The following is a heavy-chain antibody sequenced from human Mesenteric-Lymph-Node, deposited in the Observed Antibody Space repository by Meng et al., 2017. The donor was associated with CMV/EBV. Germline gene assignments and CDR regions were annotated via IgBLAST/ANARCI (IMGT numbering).Heavy chain of an antibody. CDR3: VKDRSREGSYYNYYYYYGMDV. J-gene: IGHJ6*02. CDR1: GFSFDDYG. D-gene: IGHD3-10*01. Sequence: SLKISCAASGFSFDDYGMHWVRQVPGKGLEWVSGISWNSGDMAYADSVKGRFTISRDNAKNTMYLQMNRLRPEDTAVYYCVKDRSREGSYYNYYYYYGMDVWGQGTTVTVSS. V-gene: IGHV3-9*01. CDR2: ISWNSGDM.